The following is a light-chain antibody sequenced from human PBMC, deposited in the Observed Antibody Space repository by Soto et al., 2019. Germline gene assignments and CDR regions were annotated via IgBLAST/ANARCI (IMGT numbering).Light chain of an antibody. Sequence: QSVLTQPPSASGTPGQRVTISCSGSSSNIGSNTVNWYQQLPGTAPKLLIYSNNQRPSGVPDRFSGSKSGTPASLAISGLQSEDEADYYCAAWDDSLNVPYVFGTGTKVTVL. CDR2: SNN. CDR1: SSNIGSNT. V-gene: IGLV1-44*01. CDR3: AAWDDSLNVPYV. J-gene: IGLJ1*01.